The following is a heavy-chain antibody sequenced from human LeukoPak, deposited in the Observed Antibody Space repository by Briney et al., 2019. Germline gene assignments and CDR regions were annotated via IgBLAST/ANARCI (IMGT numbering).Heavy chain of an antibody. V-gene: IGHV3-53*01. D-gene: IGHD3-22*01. Sequence: PGGSLRLSCAASGFDVSGNYMSWVRQAPGKGLEWVSVIYTGGDTYYADSVKGRFTIPRDNSKNTLYLQMNSLRVEDTAVYYCASTGSGYGERHFDCWGQGTLVTVSS. CDR2: IYTGGDT. CDR1: GFDVSGNY. CDR3: ASTGSGYGERHFDC. J-gene: IGHJ4*02.